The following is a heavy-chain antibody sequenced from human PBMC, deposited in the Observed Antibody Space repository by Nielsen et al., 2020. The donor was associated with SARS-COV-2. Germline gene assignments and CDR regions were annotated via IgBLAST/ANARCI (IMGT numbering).Heavy chain of an antibody. J-gene: IGHJ6*02. D-gene: IGHD3-9*01. Sequence: GGSLRLSCVASEISFRSYGMHWVRQAPGKGLDWVAFTSYDGRDKFYADSVRGRFIVSRDNFRNTLSLDMDSLRTEDTAVYFCARQATIYMNEVSGMDVWGQGTTVTVSS. CDR2: TSYDGRDK. CDR3: ARQATIYMNEVSGMDV. CDR1: EISFRSYG. V-gene: IGHV3-30*03.